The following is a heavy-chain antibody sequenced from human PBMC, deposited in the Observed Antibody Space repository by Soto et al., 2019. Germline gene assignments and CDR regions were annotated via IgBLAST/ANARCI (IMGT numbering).Heavy chain of an antibody. Sequence: DVQLLESGGGLVQPGGSLRLSCAASGFTFRSYAMSWVRQAPGKGLEWVSGISGSGISTHYADYVKGRFTVSRDNSKNTLSLQMNSLRAEDTAVYNCAKDPVGPDWYFDLWGRGTLVTVSS. V-gene: IGHV3-23*01. CDR1: GFTFRSYA. J-gene: IGHJ2*01. CDR2: ISGSGIST. CDR3: AKDPVGPDWYFDL.